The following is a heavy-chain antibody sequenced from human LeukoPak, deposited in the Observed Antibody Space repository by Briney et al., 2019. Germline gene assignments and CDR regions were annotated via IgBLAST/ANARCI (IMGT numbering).Heavy chain of an antibody. V-gene: IGHV4-34*01. CDR3: ARATYYYDSSGRVDAFDI. CDR2: IHHSGST. Sequence: SETLSLTCAVYGGSFSGYYWSWIRQPPGKGLECIGEIHHSGSTNYNPSLKSRVTISVDTSKNQFSLKLSSVTAADTAVYYCARATYYYDSSGRVDAFDIWGQGTMVTVSS. CDR1: GGSFSGYY. J-gene: IGHJ3*02. D-gene: IGHD3-22*01.